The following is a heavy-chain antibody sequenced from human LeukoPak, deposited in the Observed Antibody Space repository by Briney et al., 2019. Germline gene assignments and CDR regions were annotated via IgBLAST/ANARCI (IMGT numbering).Heavy chain of an antibody. V-gene: IGHV4-39*07. CDR2: IYYSGST. D-gene: IGHD6-19*01. J-gene: IGHJ6*02. Sequence: SETLSLTCTVSGGSISSSSYYWGWIRQPPGKGLEWIGSIYYSGSTYYNPSLKSRVTISVDTSKNQFSLKLSSVTAADTAVYYCARVPSIAVAGTYYYNGMDVWGQGTTVTVSS. CDR3: ARVPSIAVAGTYYYNGMDV. CDR1: GGSISSSSYY.